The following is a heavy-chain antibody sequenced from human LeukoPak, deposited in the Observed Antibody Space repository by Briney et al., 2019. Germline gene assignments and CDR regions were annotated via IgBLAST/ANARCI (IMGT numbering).Heavy chain of an antibody. Sequence: GSLRLSCAASGFTVSNHCMSWVRQAPGKGLEWVSIIYIGGITWYADSMKGRITISRDNSKNTLYLQMDSLRAEDTAVYSCARIYGDGWYADHWGQGTLVTVSS. CDR3: ARIYGDGWYADH. D-gene: IGHD6-19*01. J-gene: IGHJ4*02. CDR1: GFTVSNHC. V-gene: IGHV3-53*01. CDR2: IYIGGIT.